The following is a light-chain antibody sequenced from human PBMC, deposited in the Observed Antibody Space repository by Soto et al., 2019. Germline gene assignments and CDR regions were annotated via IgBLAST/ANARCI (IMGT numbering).Light chain of an antibody. J-gene: IGKJ5*01. Sequence: ETVTTRGAPTVSLSAWKIGSRSCRASQSVGSSYLAWYQQKPGQAPRLLIYDASNRAPAIPARLSGSGSATDLPLPITSLEPEDFAVHYCQQRSNWPLAFGQGTRLEIK. V-gene: IGKV3D-20*02. CDR2: DAS. CDR3: QQRSNWPLA. CDR1: QSVGSSY.